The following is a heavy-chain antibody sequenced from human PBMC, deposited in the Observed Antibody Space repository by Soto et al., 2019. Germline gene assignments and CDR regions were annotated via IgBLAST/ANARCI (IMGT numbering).Heavy chain of an antibody. V-gene: IGHV1-24*01. Sequence: SATVTCKDSVYTLTDLSLHWVRQATGKGLEWMGGFDPEDGETIYAQKFQGRVTMTGDTSTDTAYMELSSLRSEDTAVYYCATRKADYYDILTGPNPYYYYYGMDVWGQGTTVTVSS. J-gene: IGHJ6*02. CDR1: VYTLTDLS. CDR2: FDPEDGET. CDR3: ATRKADYYDILTGPNPYYYYYGMDV. D-gene: IGHD3-9*01.